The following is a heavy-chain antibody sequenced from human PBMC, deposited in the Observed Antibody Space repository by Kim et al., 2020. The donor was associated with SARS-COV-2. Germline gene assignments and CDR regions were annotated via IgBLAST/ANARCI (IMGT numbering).Heavy chain of an antibody. CDR3: AREFVVVIATFAFDI. CDR1: GFTFSSYA. Sequence: GGSLRLSCAASGFTFSSYAMHWVRQAPGKGLEWVAVISYDGSNKYYADSVKGRFTISRDNSKNTLYLQMNSLRAEDTAVYYCAREFVVVIATFAFDIWGQGTMVTVSS. J-gene: IGHJ3*02. V-gene: IGHV3-30-3*01. CDR2: ISYDGSNK. D-gene: IGHD2-21*01.